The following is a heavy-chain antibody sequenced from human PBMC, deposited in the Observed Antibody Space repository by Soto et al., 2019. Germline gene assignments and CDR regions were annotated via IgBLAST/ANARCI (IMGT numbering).Heavy chain of an antibody. CDR3: ARYYDFWIHYPSRGMDV. J-gene: IGHJ6*02. CDR2: IYPGDSDT. D-gene: IGHD3-3*01. CDR1: GYSFTSYW. V-gene: IGHV5-51*01. Sequence: GESLKISCKGSGYSFTSYWIGWVRQMPGKGLEWMGIIYPGDSDTRYSPSFQGQVTISGDKSISSAYLQWSSLKAADTAVYYCARYYDFWIHYPSRGMDVWGQGTTVTVSS.